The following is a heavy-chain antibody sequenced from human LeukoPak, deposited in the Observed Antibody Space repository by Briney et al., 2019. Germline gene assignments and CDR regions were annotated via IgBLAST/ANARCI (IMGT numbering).Heavy chain of an antibody. CDR2: IYYSGST. CDR1: SGSISTSNYY. CDR3: ARSSYYSDSSGYSYFYYYNMDV. D-gene: IGHD3-22*01. Sequence: KPSETLSLTCTVSSGSISTSNYYWGWVRQPPGKGLEWIGYIYYSGSTNYNPSLKSRVTISVDTSKNQFSLKLSSVTAADTAVYYCARSSYYSDSSGYSYFYYYNMDVWGKGTTVTVSS. J-gene: IGHJ6*03. V-gene: IGHV4-61*05.